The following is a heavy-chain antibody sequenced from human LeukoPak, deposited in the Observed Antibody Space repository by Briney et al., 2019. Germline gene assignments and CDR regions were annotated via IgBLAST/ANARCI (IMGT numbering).Heavy chain of an antibody. CDR3: ARLPRGWFGQQKSAFDI. CDR2: INDGGIT. CDR1: GGSISSGGYS. J-gene: IGHJ3*02. D-gene: IGHD3-10*01. V-gene: IGHV4-30-2*01. Sequence: KSSETLSLTCAVSGGSISSGGYSWSWIRQPPGKGLEWIGEINDGGITNYNPSLKSRVTIAVDTSKNQFSLNLRSMTAADTAVYYCARLPRGWFGQQKSAFDIWGQGTMVTVSS.